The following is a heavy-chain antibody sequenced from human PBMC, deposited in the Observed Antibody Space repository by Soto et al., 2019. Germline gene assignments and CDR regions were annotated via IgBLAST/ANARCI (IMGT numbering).Heavy chain of an antibody. V-gene: IGHV2-5*02. Sequence: QITLKESGPPLVKPTQTLTLTCTFSGFSLSTSGVGVGWIRQPPGKALEWLALIYWDDDKRYSPSLKSRLTSTKDTSKNQVGLTMTTMDPVDTATYYCAHRREVTMVRAVITHYFDFWGHGTLVTVSS. J-gene: IGHJ4*01. CDR1: GFSLSTSGVG. CDR3: AHRREVTMVRAVITHYFDF. D-gene: IGHD3-10*01. CDR2: IYWDDDK.